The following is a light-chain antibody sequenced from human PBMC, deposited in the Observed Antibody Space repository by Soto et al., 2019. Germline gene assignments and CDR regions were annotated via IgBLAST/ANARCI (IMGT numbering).Light chain of an antibody. CDR2: GAS. CDR1: QSVSRSY. Sequence: EIVLTQSPGTLSLSPGERATLSCRASQSVSRSYLAWYQQKPGQAPRLLIYGASSRATGIPDRFSGSGSGTVFTLTICRLEFEDFSVYCCQQYGRSPRYTFGQGTNLEIK. V-gene: IGKV3-20*01. J-gene: IGKJ2*01. CDR3: QQYGRSPRYT.